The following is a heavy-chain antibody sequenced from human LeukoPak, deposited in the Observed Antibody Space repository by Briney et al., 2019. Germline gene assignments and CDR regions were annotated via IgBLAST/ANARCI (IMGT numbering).Heavy chain of an antibody. CDR1: GYTFTGYH. CDR2: ISAYNGNT. V-gene: IGHV1-18*04. CDR3: ARLAGPLGAPRNYFIRGYYYGMDV. J-gene: IGHJ6*02. D-gene: IGHD1-7*01. Sequence: GASVKVSCKASGYTFTGYHIHWVRQAPGQGLEWMGWISAYNGNTNYAQKLQGRVTMTTDTSTSTAYMELRSLRSDDTAVYYCARLAGPLGAPRNYFIRGYYYGMDVWGQGTTVTVSS.